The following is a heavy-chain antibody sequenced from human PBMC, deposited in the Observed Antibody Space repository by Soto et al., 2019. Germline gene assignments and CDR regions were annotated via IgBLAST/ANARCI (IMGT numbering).Heavy chain of an antibody. CDR2: MNPNSGNT. CDR3: ARGIRITMVRGVIYYFDY. J-gene: IGHJ4*02. CDR1: GYTFTSYD. D-gene: IGHD3-10*01. V-gene: IGHV1-8*01. Sequence: ASVKVSCKASGYTFTSYDINWVRQATGQGLEWMGWMNPNSGNTGYAQKFQGRVTMTRNTSISTAYMELSSLRSEDTAVYYCARGIRITMVRGVIYYFDYWGQGTLVTVSS.